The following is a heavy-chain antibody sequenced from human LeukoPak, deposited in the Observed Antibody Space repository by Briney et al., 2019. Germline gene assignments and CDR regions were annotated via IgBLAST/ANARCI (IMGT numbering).Heavy chain of an antibody. V-gene: IGHV4-4*07. J-gene: IGHJ3*02. D-gene: IGHD1-26*01. CDR1: GGSISSYY. Sequence: SETLSLTCTVSGGSISSYYWSWIRQPAGKGLEWIGRIYTSGSTNYNPSLKSRVTMSVDTSKNQFSLKLSSVTATGTAVYYCAGYSGSYFDAFDIWGQGTMVTVSS. CDR2: IYTSGST. CDR3: AGYSGSYFDAFDI.